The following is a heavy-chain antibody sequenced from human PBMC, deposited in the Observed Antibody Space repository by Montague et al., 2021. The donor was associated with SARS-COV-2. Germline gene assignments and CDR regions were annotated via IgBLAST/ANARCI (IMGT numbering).Heavy chain of an antibody. Sequence: PALVKPTQTLTLTCTFSGFSRSTSGLCVSWIRQPPGKALEWLARIDWDDEYYSASLKTRLTISKDTSKNQVVLTMTNMDPVDTATYYCARLTYYYGSGSYYLPNYFDYWGQGTLVTVSS. D-gene: IGHD3-10*01. CDR3: ARLTYYYGSGSYYLPNYFDY. J-gene: IGHJ4*02. V-gene: IGHV2-70*11. CDR2: IDWDDE. CDR1: GFSRSTSGLC.